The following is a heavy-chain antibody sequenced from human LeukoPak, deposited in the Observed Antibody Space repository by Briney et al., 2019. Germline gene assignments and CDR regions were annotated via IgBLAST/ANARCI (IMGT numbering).Heavy chain of an antibody. CDR3: ATRKYYYDSSGYNHYFDY. D-gene: IGHD3-22*01. J-gene: IGHJ4*02. Sequence: PGGSLRLSCAASGFTFSSYGMSWVRQAPGKGLEWVSAISGSGGSTYYADSVKGRFTISRDNSKNTLYLQMNSLRAEDTAVYYCATRKYYYDSSGYNHYFDYWGQGTLVTVSS. CDR2: ISGSGGST. V-gene: IGHV3-23*01. CDR1: GFTFSSYG.